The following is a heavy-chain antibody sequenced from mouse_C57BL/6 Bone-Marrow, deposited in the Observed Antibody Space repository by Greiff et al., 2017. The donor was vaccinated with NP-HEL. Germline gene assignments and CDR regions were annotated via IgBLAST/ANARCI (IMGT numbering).Heavy chain of an antibody. CDR1: GYSFTGYY. D-gene: IGHD2-3*01. J-gene: IGHJ3*01. Sequence: EVQLQQSGPELVKPGASVKISCKASGYSFTGYYMNWVKQSPEKSLEWIGEINPSTGGTTYNQKFKAKATLTVDKSSSTAYMQLKSLTSEDSAVYYCARTWGYYPWFAYWGQGTLVTVSA. V-gene: IGHV1-42*01. CDR3: ARTWGYYPWFAY. CDR2: INPSTGGT.